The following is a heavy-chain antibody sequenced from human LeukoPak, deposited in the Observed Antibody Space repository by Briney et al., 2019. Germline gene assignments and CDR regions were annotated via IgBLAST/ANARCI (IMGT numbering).Heavy chain of an antibody. CDR2: ISGSGGST. CDR1: GFTFSSYA. D-gene: IGHD1-26*01. CDR3: ASGGIYYGAAFDF. V-gene: IGHV3-23*01. J-gene: IGHJ4*02. Sequence: GGSLRLSCAASGFTFSSYAMSWVRQAPGKGLEWVSAISGSGGSTYYADSVKGRFTISRDNSKNTLYLQMNSLRAEDTALYYCASGGIYYGAAFDFWGQGTLVTVSS.